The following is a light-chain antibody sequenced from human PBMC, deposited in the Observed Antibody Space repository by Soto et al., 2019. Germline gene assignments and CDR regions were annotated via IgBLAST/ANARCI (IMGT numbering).Light chain of an antibody. J-gene: IGKJ4*01. Sequence: DIVLTQSPLSLPVTPGEPASISCRSSQSLLSSNGNNYLDWYLQKPGQSPQVLIYLGSNRASGVPDRFSGSGSGTDFTQKISRVEAEDVGVYYCMQGLTTPLTFGGGTKVEIK. CDR1: QSLLSSNGNNY. CDR2: LGS. V-gene: IGKV2-28*01. CDR3: MQGLTTPLT.